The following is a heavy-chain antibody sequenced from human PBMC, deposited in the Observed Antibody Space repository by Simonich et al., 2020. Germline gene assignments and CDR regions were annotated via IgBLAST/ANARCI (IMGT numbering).Heavy chain of an antibody. V-gene: IGHV3-7*01. CDR3: ARDVRRDGFDY. CDR2: RKKDGSEK. Sequence: EVHLVESGGGLVQPGGSLRLSCAASGFTFRSYWMSWGKAPRKGLEWVANRKKDGSEKYYVDSVKGRFTISRDNAKNSLYLQMNSLRAEDTAVYYCARDVRRDGFDYWGQGTLVTVSS. J-gene: IGHJ4*02. CDR1: GFTFRSYW.